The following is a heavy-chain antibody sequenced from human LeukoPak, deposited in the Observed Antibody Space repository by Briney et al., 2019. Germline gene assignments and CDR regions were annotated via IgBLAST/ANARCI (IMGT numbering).Heavy chain of an antibody. V-gene: IGHV3-48*02. D-gene: IGHD2-21*02. Sequence: GGSLRLSCAASGFTFSSYSMNWVRQAPGRGLEWVSCISSGSTMIYYADSVRGRFTISRDNAKNSLYLQMNSLRDEDTAVYYRARGLSMDVWGQGTTVTVSS. J-gene: IGHJ6*02. CDR2: ISSGSTMI. CDR1: GFTFSSYS. CDR3: ARGLSMDV.